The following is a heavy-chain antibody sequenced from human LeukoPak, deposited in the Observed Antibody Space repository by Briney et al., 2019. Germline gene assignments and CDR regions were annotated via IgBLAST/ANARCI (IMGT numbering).Heavy chain of an antibody. CDR3: ARDDEKLVRWRIQLHRYYYYMDV. D-gene: IGHD5-18*01. CDR2: IIPIFGTA. CDR1: GYTFSSYA. J-gene: IGHJ6*03. V-gene: IGHV1-69*13. Sequence: SVKVSCKASGYTFSSYAISWVRQAPGQGLEWMGGIIPIFGTANYAQKFQGRVTITADESTSTAYMELSSLRSEDTAVYYCARDDEKLVRWRIQLHRYYYYMDVWGKGTTVTVSS.